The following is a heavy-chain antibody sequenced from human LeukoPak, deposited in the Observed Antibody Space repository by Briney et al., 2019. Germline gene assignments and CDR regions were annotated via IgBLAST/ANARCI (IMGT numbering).Heavy chain of an antibody. D-gene: IGHD3-9*01. CDR1: GGSMSSYY. Sequence: SETLSLTCTVSGGSMSSYYWTWIRQPAGKRLEWIGRIYSSENTNYNPSLKSRVTMSLDTSKNQFSLKLSSVAAADTAVYYCARLYYDILTGYPLWGQGTLVTVSS. J-gene: IGHJ4*02. CDR2: IYSSENT. V-gene: IGHV4-4*07. CDR3: ARLYYDILTGYPL.